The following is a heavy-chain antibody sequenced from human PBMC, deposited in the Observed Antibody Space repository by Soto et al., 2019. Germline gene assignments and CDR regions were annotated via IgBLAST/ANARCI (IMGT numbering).Heavy chain of an antibody. CDR1: GFTVSSYY. V-gene: IGHV3-66*01. CDR2: IYSAGSA. J-gene: IGHJ4*02. CDR3: ARVHRSSYHYFDY. D-gene: IGHD6-13*01. Sequence: EVQLVESGGGLVQPGGSLRLSCAASGFTVSSYYMSWVRQAPGKGLEWVSVIYSAGSADFADSVKGRFTISRDNSKNTLYLQMSSLRAEDTAMYYCARVHRSSYHYFDYWGQGTLVTVSS.